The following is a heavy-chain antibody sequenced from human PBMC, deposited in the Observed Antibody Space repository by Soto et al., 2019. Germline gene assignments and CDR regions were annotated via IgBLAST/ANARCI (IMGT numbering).Heavy chain of an antibody. CDR1: GFTFSSYA. J-gene: IGHJ3*02. CDR3: ARDWVTFGLGDAFDI. V-gene: IGHV3-30-3*01. D-gene: IGHD3-16*01. Sequence: QVQLVESGGGVVQPGRSLRLSCAASGFTFSSYAMHWVRQAPGKGLEWVAVISYDGSNKYYADSVKGRFTISRDNSKNTLYLQMNSLRAEDTAVYYCARDWVTFGLGDAFDIWGQGTMVTVSS. CDR2: ISYDGSNK.